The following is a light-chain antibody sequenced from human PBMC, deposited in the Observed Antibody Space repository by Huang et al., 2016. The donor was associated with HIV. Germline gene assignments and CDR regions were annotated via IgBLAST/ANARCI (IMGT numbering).Light chain of an antibody. CDR1: QGISSY. CDR2: AAS. CDR3: QQYYTYPRT. Sequence: AIRITQSPSSLSASTGDRVTITCRASQGISSYLAWYQQEPGRAPRLMIYAASTLQSWVPSRFSCSGSGADFTLTISGLQSEDFATYYCQQYYTYPRTFGQGTKLEIK. J-gene: IGKJ1*01. V-gene: IGKV1-8*01.